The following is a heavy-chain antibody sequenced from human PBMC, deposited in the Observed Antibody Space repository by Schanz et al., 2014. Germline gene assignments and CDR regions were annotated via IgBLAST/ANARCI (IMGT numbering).Heavy chain of an antibody. CDR2: IIPILGIA. CDR3: ATLDYADSVS. Sequence: QLQLVQSGAEVKKPGSSVKVSCKSSGGTFNSYTINWVRQAPGQGLEWMGRIIPILGIANYAQKFQGRVTITADKSTTTAYMELNSLNSDDTAVYYCATLDYADSVSWGQGTLVTVSS. J-gene: IGHJ5*02. D-gene: IGHD4-17*01. V-gene: IGHV1-69*02. CDR1: GGTFNSYT.